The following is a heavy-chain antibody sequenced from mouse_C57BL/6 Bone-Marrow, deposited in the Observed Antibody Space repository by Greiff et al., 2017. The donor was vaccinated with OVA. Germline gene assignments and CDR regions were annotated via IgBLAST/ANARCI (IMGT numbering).Heavy chain of an antibody. J-gene: IGHJ3*01. D-gene: IGHD2-3*01. CDR2: ISNLAYSI. Sequence: EVKLMESGGGLVQPGGSLKLSCAASGFTFSDYGMAWVRQAPRKGPEWVAFISNLAYSIYYADTVTGRFTISRENAKNTLYLERSSLWSEDTAMYYCGRRRGAYDGDHWFAYWGQGTLVTVSA. CDR1: GFTFSDYG. CDR3: GRRRGAYDGDHWFAY. V-gene: IGHV5-15*01.